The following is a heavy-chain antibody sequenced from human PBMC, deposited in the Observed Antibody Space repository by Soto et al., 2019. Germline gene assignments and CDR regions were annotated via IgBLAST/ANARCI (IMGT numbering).Heavy chain of an antibody. CDR3: ARGGRDGYTD. D-gene: IGHD5-12*01. CDR1: GGSFSGYY. CDR2: INHSGST. J-gene: IGHJ4*02. Sequence: SETLSLTCAVYGGSFSGYYWSWIRQPPGKGLEWIGEINHSGSTNYNPSLKSRVTISVDTSKNQFSLKLSSVTAADTAVYYCARGGRDGYTDWGQGTLVTVS. V-gene: IGHV4-34*01.